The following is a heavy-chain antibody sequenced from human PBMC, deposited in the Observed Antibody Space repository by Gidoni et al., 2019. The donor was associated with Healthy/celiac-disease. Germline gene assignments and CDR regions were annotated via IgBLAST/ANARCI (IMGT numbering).Heavy chain of an antibody. CDR2: ISWNSGSI. Sequence: EVQLVESGGGLVQPGRSLRLSCAASGFTFDDYAMHWVRQAPGKGLGWVSGISWNSGSIGYADSVKGRFTISRDNAKNSLYLQMNSLRAEDTALYYCAKDIEAKGDFNWFDPWGQGTLVTVSS. D-gene: IGHD3-16*01. CDR1: GFTFDDYA. CDR3: AKDIEAKGDFNWFDP. V-gene: IGHV3-9*01. J-gene: IGHJ5*02.